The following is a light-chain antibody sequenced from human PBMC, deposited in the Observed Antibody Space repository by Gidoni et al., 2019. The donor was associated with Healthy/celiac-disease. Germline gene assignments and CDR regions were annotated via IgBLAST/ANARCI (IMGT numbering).Light chain of an antibody. V-gene: IGKV1-39*01. CDR2: AAS. CDR1: QSISSY. CDR3: QQSYSTLFT. Sequence: DIQMTQSPSSLSASVGDRVTIPCRASQSISSYLNWYQQKPGKAPKLLIYAASSLQSGVPSRFSGSGSGTDFTLTISSLQPEDFATYYCQQSYSTLFTFXPXTKVDFK. J-gene: IGKJ3*01.